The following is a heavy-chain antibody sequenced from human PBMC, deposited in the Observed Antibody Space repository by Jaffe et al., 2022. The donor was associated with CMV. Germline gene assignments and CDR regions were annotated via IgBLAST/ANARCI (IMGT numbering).Heavy chain of an antibody. V-gene: IGHV4-59*01. D-gene: IGHD2-15*01. J-gene: IGHJ4*02. CDR3: AREAPDCGGGSCYGRFDL. CDR2: IYYIGST. CDR1: SDSISSYY. Sequence: VQLQESGPGLVKPSETLSLTCSVSSDSISSYYWTWIRQPPGNGLEWIGNIYYIGSTNYNPSLKSRVLISMDTSRNQFSLELTSVTAADTAVYYCAREAPDCGGGSCYGRFDLWGQGTLVTVSS.